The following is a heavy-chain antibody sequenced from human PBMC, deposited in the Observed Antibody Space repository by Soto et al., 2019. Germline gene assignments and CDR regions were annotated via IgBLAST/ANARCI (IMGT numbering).Heavy chain of an antibody. CDR1: GFSLSTTRVA. D-gene: IGHD2-15*01. CDR2: IYWDDDK. J-gene: IGHJ4*02. CDR3: SHIVVDGLGYYFDY. V-gene: IGHV2-5*02. Sequence: SGPTLVNPTQTLTLTCTFSGFSLSTTRVAVGWIRQPLGKALEWLALIYWDDDKRYSPFLKSRLTITKDTSKNQVVLTMTNMDPLDTATYYCSHIVVDGLGYYFDYWGQGTLVTVSS.